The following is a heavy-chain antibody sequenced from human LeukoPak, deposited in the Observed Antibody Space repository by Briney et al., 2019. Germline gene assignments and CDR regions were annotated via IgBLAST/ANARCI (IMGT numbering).Heavy chain of an antibody. V-gene: IGHV4-59*08. CDR1: GGSISSYY. J-gene: IGHJ4*02. CDR2: IYYSGST. CDR3: ARTSWLQSSYYFDY. Sequence: TSETLSLTCTVSGGSISSYYWSWIRQPPGKGLEWIGYIYYSGSTNYKPSLKRRVTISVDTSKNQFSLKLSSVPAADTSVYYCARTSWLQSSYYFDYWGQGTLVTVSS. D-gene: IGHD5-24*01.